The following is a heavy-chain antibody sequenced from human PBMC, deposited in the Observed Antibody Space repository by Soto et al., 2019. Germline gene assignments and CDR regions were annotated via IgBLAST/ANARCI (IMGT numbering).Heavy chain of an antibody. CDR2: ISGSGGST. CDR1: GFTFSSYA. J-gene: IGHJ4*02. V-gene: IGHV3-23*01. CDR3: AKDPYGYSGYDYSGPDDY. D-gene: IGHD5-12*01. Sequence: GGSLRLSCAASGFTFSSYAMSWVRQAPGKGLEWVSAISGSGGSTYYADSVKGRFTISRDNSKNTLYLQMNSLRAEDTAVYYCAKDPYGYSGYDYSGPDDYWGQGTLVTVSS.